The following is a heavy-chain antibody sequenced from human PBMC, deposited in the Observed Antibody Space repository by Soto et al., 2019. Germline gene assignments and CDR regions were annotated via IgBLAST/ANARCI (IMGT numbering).Heavy chain of an antibody. J-gene: IGHJ2*01. D-gene: IGHD3-10*01. CDR1: GLTLSRSW. CDR2: IKQDGSET. V-gene: IGHV3-7*02. Sequence: EVHLVESGGGLVQPGESLRLSCAASGLTLSRSWMTWVRQAPGKGLEWVANIKQDGSETYYVDSVKCRFTISRDNAKNSLYLQMNSLRAEVTAVYYCAKKYDYAAFDIDLWGRGTLVTVSS. CDR3: AKKYDYAAFDIDL.